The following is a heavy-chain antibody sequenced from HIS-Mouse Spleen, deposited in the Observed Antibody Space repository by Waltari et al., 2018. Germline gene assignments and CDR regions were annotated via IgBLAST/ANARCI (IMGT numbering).Heavy chain of an antibody. D-gene: IGHD2-2*01. Sequence: QLQLQESGPGLVKPSETLSLTCTVSGGSISSSSYYWGWIRKPPGKGLEWIGSIYYSGSTYYNPSLKSRVTISVDTSKNQFSLKLSSVTAADTAVYYCARHLSPPQALYYFDYWGQGTLVTVSS. CDR2: IYYSGST. V-gene: IGHV4-39*01. J-gene: IGHJ4*02. CDR1: GGSISSSSYY. CDR3: ARHLSPPQALYYFDY.